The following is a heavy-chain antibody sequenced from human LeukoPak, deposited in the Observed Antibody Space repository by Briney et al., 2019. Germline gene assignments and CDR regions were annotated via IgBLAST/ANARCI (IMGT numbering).Heavy chain of an antibody. J-gene: IGHJ3*02. CDR1: GFTVSSYA. CDR2: ISYDGGTK. CDR3: ARVSEVAAAPGAFDI. D-gene: IGHD6-19*01. Sequence: PGGSLRLSCAASGFTVSSYAMHWVRQAPGKGLEWVAVISYDGGTKYYADSVKGRFTISRDSSKNTLYLQMDSLRVEDTAVYYCARVSEVAAAPGAFDIWAKGKWSPSL. V-gene: IGHV3-30-3*01.